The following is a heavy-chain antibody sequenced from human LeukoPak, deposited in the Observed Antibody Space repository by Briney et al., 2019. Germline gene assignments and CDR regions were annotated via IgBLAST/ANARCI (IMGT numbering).Heavy chain of an antibody. J-gene: IGHJ3*02. CDR2: INWNGGST. D-gene: IGHD7-27*01. Sequence: GGSLRLSCAASGITFDDRGMSWVRQAQGNGLEWVSGINWNGGSTAYADSVKGRFTISRDNAKKSLYMQMNSLRDEDTALYYCAREYASLGFDIWGQGTMVTVSS. V-gene: IGHV3-20*04. CDR1: GITFDDRG. CDR3: AREYASLGFDI.